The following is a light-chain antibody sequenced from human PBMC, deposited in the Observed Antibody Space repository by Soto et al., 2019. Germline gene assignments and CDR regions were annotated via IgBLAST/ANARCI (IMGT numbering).Light chain of an antibody. CDR1: GSDVGSYNR. V-gene: IGLV2-18*02. CDR2: DVS. J-gene: IGLJ1*01. CDR3: CSYTTRTTYV. Sequence: SALTQPASVSGSPGQSVTGSCSKRGSDVGSYNRVSWYQQPPGTAPKLIIYDVSNRPLGVPDRFFGSKSGNTASLTISGLQAEDEADYYCCSYTTRTTYVFGTGTKVTVL.